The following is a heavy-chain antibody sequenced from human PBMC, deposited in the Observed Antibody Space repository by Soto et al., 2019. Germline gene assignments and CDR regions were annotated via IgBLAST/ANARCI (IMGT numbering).Heavy chain of an antibody. CDR3: ARAGSPFHSDSTGYWGFDY. J-gene: IGHJ4*02. Sequence: GGSLRLSCAASGFTFSDHQMNWVRQAPGRGLEWVSVIYSSGTTYYGDSVKGRFTISRDNSKNTLYLQMNSLRTEDTALYYCARAGSPFHSDSTGYWGFDYWRQGTLVTVSS. V-gene: IGHV3-53*01. CDR2: IYSSGTT. CDR1: GFTFSDHQ. D-gene: IGHD3-9*01.